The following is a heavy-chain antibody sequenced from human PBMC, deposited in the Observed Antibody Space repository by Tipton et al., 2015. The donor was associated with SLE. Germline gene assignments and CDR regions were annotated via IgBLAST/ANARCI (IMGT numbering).Heavy chain of an antibody. CDR1: GGSVSSGSYY. CDR2: IYYSGST. Sequence: TLSLTCTVSGGSVSSGSYYWSWIRQPPGKGLEWIGYIYYSGSTNYNPSLKSRVTISVDTSKNQFSLKLSSVTAADTAVYYCAREGVYSYGAPFDSWGQGTLVTVSS. D-gene: IGHD5-18*01. V-gene: IGHV4-61*01. J-gene: IGHJ4*02. CDR3: AREGVYSYGAPFDS.